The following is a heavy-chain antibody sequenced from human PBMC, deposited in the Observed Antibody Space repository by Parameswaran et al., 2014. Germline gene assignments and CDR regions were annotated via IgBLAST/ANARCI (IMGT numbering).Heavy chain of an antibody. V-gene: IGHV1-2*06. CDR3: ARVGYYDSSGYYYYYYGMDV. D-gene: IGHD3-22*01. CDR2: INPNSGGT. J-gene: IGHJ6*02. Sequence: WVRQAPGQGLEWMGRINPNSGGTNYAQKFQGRVTMTRDTSISTAYMELSRLRSDDTAVYYCARVGYYDSSGYYYYYYGMDVWGQGTTVTVSS.